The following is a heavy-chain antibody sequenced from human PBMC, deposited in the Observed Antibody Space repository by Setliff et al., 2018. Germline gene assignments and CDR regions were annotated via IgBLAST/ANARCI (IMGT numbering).Heavy chain of an antibody. Sequence: ASVKVSCKASGYSLSDYDINWVRQAPGQGLEWMGWMNAHSGNSGCAHKFQGRVTMTRDTSISTAYMELNSLQYEGTAVYYCARGKWFRLDKSAWSNWFDPWGQGTLVTVSS. CDR3: ARGKWFRLDKSAWSNWFDP. CDR2: MNAHSGNS. V-gene: IGHV1-8*01. J-gene: IGHJ5*02. CDR1: GYSLSDYD. D-gene: IGHD5-12*01.